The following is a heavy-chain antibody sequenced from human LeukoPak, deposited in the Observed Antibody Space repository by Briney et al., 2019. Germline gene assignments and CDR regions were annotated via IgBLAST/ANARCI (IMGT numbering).Heavy chain of an antibody. D-gene: IGHD1-26*01. CDR1: GYTFTSYY. CDR3: AREGDERGATTGFDY. V-gene: IGHV1-2*02. CDR2: INPKSGGT. Sequence: ASVKVSCKASGYTFTSYYMHWVRQAPGQGLEWMGWINPKSGGTNYAQKFQGRVTMTRDTSIGTAYMELSRLRSDDTAVYYCAREGDERGATTGFDYWGQGTLVTVSS. J-gene: IGHJ4*02.